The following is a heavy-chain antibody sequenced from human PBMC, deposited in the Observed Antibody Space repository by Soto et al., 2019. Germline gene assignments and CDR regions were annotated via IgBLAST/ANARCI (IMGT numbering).Heavy chain of an antibody. D-gene: IGHD3-22*01. CDR3: ERSIVVVTPHAFDI. J-gene: IGHJ3*02. V-gene: IGHV1-69*01. CDR1: GGTFSSYA. Sequence: SGKVSCKASGGTFSSYAISWVRQAPGQGLEWMGGIIPIFGTANYAQKFQGRVTITADESTSTAYMELSSLRSEDTAVYYCERSIVVVTPHAFDIWGQGPMVTLSS. CDR2: IIPIFGTA.